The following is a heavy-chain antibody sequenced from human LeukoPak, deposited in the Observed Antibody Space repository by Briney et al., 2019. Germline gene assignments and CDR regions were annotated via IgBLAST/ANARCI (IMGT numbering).Heavy chain of an antibody. CDR1: GYSFTSYW. J-gene: IGHJ5*02. CDR3: ARLGYSSPGIAAAGTVGPYNWFDP. V-gene: IGHV5-10-1*01. D-gene: IGHD6-13*01. Sequence: GESLKISWKGSGYSFTSYWISLVRQMPRKGLEWMVRIDPSDSYTNYSASFQGHVTISADKSISTAYLQWSSLKASDTAMYYCARLGYSSPGIAAAGTVGPYNWFDPWGQGTLVTVSS. CDR2: IDPSDSYT.